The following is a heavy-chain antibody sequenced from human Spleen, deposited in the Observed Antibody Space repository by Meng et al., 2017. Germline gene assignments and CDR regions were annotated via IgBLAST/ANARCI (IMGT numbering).Heavy chain of an antibody. J-gene: IGHJ6*02. Sequence: GESLKISCTGSGYNFSSYWIDWVRQMPGKGLEWMGIIYPGDSDTRYSPSFQGQITISVDKSISTAYLQWSSLKASDTAMYYCARDGYSLGGYYYYGMDVWGQGTTVTVSS. CDR2: IYPGDSDT. V-gene: IGHV5-51*01. D-gene: IGHD5-24*01. CDR1: GYNFSSYW. CDR3: ARDGYSLGGYYYYGMDV.